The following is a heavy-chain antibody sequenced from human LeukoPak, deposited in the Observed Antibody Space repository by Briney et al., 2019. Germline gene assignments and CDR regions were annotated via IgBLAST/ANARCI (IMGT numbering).Heavy chain of an antibody. J-gene: IGHJ4*02. Sequence: ASVKVSCKASGYTFTSYGINWVRQAPGQGLEWMGWISGHNGNTNYAQKFQGRVTMTTDTSTSTAYMELGSLISDDTAVYYCARGCSGGSCYFNYWGQGTLVTVSS. CDR3: ARGCSGGSCYFNY. D-gene: IGHD2-15*01. V-gene: IGHV1-18*01. CDR1: GYTFTSYG. CDR2: ISGHNGNT.